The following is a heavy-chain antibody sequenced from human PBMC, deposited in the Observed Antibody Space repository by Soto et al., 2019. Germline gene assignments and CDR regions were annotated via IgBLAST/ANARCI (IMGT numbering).Heavy chain of an antibody. CDR1: GFSFSNYN. CDR3: ARDFGHGYYLDY. J-gene: IGHJ4*02. V-gene: IGHV3-48*02. D-gene: IGHD3-3*01. Sequence: EVQLVESGGGLVQPGGSLRLSCVASGFSFSNYNMNWVRQAPVKGLEWVSYITDSSDTVHYADSVRGRFTISRDNAESSLYLQMNSLRDEYTAVYFCARDFGHGYYLDYWGRGTLVTVSS. CDR2: ITDSSDTV.